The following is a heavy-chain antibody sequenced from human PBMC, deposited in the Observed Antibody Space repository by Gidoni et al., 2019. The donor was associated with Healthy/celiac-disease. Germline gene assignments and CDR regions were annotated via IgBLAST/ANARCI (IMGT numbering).Heavy chain of an antibody. CDR3: AKDYGDFDWCMDV. J-gene: IGHJ6*02. V-gene: IGHV3-23*01. CDR2: ISDSGGST. Sequence: EVQLLESGGGLVQPGGFLRLSCAASGFNCSSYAMSWVRQDPGKVREWVSGISDSGGSTYYADSVKGRFTISRDNSKNTLYLQMNSLRAEDTAVYYCAKDYGDFDWCMDVWGQGTTVTVSS. CDR1: GFNCSSYA. D-gene: IGHD3-9*01.